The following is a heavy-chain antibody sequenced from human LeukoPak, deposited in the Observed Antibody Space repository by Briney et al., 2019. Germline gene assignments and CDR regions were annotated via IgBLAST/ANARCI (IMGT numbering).Heavy chain of an antibody. CDR3: ARSDTAMVMSIFDY. CDR2: IYYSGST. J-gene: IGHJ4*02. D-gene: IGHD5-18*01. CDR1: GGSISSYY. Sequence: SETLCLTCTVSGGSISSYYWSWIRQPPGKGLEWIGYIYYSGSTNYNPSLKSRVTISVDTSKNQFSLKLSSVTAADTAVYYCARSDTAMVMSIFDYWGQGTLVTVSS. V-gene: IGHV4-59*08.